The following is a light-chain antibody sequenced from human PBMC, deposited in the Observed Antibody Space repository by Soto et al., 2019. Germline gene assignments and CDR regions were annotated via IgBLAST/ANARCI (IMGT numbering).Light chain of an antibody. CDR3: SSYAGTNNL. V-gene: IGLV2-8*01. Sequence: QSVLTQPPSASGSPGQSVTISCTGTSIDVGGYNYVSWYQQHPGKAPKLMIYEVSKRPSGVPDRFSGSKSGNTASLTVSGLQAEDEADYYCSSYAGTNNLFGPGTKVTVL. J-gene: IGLJ1*01. CDR2: EVS. CDR1: SIDVGGYNY.